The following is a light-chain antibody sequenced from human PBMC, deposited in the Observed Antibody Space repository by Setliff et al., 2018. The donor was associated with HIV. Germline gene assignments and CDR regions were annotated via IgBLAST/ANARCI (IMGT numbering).Light chain of an antibody. CDR3: GTWDSSLSAPV. Sequence: QSVLTQPPSVSAAPGQKVTISCSGSSSNIGNNYVSWYQQFPGTAPKLFVYENNKRPSGIPDRVSGSKSGTSATLGITGLQTWDEADYYCGTWDSSLSAPVFGGGTKVTVL. J-gene: IGLJ3*02. CDR1: SSNIGNNY. CDR2: ENN. V-gene: IGLV1-51*02.